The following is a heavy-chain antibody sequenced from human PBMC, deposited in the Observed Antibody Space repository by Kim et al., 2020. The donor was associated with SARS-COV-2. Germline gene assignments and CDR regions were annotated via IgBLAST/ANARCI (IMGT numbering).Heavy chain of an antibody. CDR1: GGSFSGYY. CDR3: ARGGGTAGYSDY. V-gene: IGHV4-34*01. CDR2: INHSGST. D-gene: IGHD3-9*01. Sequence: SETLSLTCAVYGGSFSGYYWSWIRQPPGKGLEWIGEINHSGSTNYNPSLKSRVTISVDTSKNQFSLKLSSVTAADTAVYYCARGGGTAGYSDYWGQGTLVTVSS. J-gene: IGHJ4*02.